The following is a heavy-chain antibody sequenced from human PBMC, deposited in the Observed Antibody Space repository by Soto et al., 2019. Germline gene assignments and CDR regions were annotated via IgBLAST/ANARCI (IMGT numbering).Heavy chain of an antibody. D-gene: IGHD2-21*02. CDR2: ISSNGGST. Sequence: EVQLVESGGGLVQPGGSLRLSCAASGFTFSSYAMHWVRQAPEKGLEYVSAISSNGGSTYYANSVKGRFTISRDNSKNTLYLQMGSLRAEDMAVYYCARDGCGGDCYSAYAFDIWGQGTMVTVSS. CDR1: GFTFSSYA. J-gene: IGHJ3*02. V-gene: IGHV3-64*01. CDR3: ARDGCGGDCYSAYAFDI.